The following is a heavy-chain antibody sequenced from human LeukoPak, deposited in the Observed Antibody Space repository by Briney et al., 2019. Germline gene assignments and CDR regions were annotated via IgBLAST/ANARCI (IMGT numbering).Heavy chain of an antibody. Sequence: SETLSLTCSVSGGSISSGDYYWSWIRQPPGKGLEWIGYINYSGSTYYNPPLKSRVTISVDRSKNQISLKLTSVTAADTAFYYCAGGRLALAYDSWGQGPLVTVSS. CDR3: AGGRLALAYDS. D-gene: IGHD3-16*01. CDR2: INYSGST. CDR1: GGSISSGDYY. J-gene: IGHJ4*02. V-gene: IGHV4-30-2*01.